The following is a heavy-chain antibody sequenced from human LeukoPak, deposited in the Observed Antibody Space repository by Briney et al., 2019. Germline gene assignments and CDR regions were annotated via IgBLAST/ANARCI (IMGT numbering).Heavy chain of an antibody. J-gene: IGHJ4*02. CDR1: GGSISSYY. V-gene: IGHV4-4*09. CDR3: ARLYSSSYYFDY. D-gene: IGHD6-6*01. Sequence: SSETLSLTCTVSGGSISSYYWSWIRQPPGKGLEWIGYIYTSGSTNYNPSLKSRVTISVDTSKNQFFLKLSSVTAADTAVYYCARLYSSSYYFDYWGQGTLVTVSS. CDR2: IYTSGST.